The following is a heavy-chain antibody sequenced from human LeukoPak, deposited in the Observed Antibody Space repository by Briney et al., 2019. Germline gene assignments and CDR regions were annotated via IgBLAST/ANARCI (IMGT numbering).Heavy chain of an antibody. CDR2: VKSKTNGGTT. Sequence: GGSLRLSCAASGITFSDAWMNWVRHIPGKGLEWVGRVKSKTNGGTTDYAAPVKGRFTISRDDSENTLYLQMNGLKTEDTAVYYCATEVRNFGYTYGYGYYYYYLDVWGKGTTVTVSS. CDR1: GITFSDAW. J-gene: IGHJ6*03. V-gene: IGHV3-15*01. D-gene: IGHD5-12*01. CDR3: ATEVRNFGYTYGYGYYYYYLDV.